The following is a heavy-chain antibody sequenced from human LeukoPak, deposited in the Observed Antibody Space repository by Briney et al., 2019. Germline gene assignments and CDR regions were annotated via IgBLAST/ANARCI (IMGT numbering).Heavy chain of an antibody. V-gene: IGHV4-34*01. CDR1: GGSFNANY. D-gene: IGHD3-22*01. Sequence: TSETLSLTCAVSGGSFNANYWSWIRQSPGKGLEWIGEVNHSGSTNYNPSLKSRVTMSVDTSKNQFSLKLSSVTAADTAIYYCARENPSGYYNRPIDYWGQGTLVTVSS. J-gene: IGHJ4*02. CDR3: ARENPSGYYNRPIDY. CDR2: VNHSGST.